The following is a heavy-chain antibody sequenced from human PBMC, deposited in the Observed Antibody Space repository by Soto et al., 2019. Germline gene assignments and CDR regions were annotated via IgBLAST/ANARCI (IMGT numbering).Heavy chain of an antibody. Sequence: EVQLVESGGGLVKPGGPLRLSWAAPGIILRNAWMTWFPRAPGKGLEWVGGIKSKADGSTTEYGSPVKDRFIITRDDSENTLDLQMHSLKTEDTAVYYCATPRPGTHGYGYWGQGTLVTVSS. CDR2: IKSKADGSTT. D-gene: IGHD5-18*01. V-gene: IGHV3-15*01. CDR3: ATPRPGTHGYGY. J-gene: IGHJ4*02. CDR1: GIILRNAW.